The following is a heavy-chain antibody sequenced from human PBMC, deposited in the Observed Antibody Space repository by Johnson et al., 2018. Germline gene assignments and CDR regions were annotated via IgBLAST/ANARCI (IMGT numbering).Heavy chain of an antibody. V-gene: IGHV3-15*01. CDR2: INRNAEGGTS. J-gene: IGHJ4*02. Sequence: EVQLVETGGGLVNPGGSLRLSCAASGFTFRNAWMSWVRQAPGKGLEWVGRINRNAEGGTSDYGAPVKGRFTISRDDSENRLFLQMNSLKSEDTAVYYCTTGYHDLLTGDYNTINCDYWGQGALVSLSS. CDR3: TTGYHDLLTGDYNTINCDY. D-gene: IGHD3-9*01. CDR1: GFTFRNAW.